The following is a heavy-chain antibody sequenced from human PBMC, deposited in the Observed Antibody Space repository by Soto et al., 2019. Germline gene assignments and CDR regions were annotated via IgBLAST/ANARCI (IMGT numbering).Heavy chain of an antibody. CDR1: GFTLYSYS. CDR3: VRKYPGTRPFDY. D-gene: IGHD2-2*01. Sequence: RPSCAASGFTLYSYSMNWVPQAPGKGLAWVSAIGTDGNTYYANSVKGRFTISRDNSRTTLYLQMNSLRVEDTALYYCVRKYPGTRPFDYWGQGTLVTVSS. CDR2: IGTDGNT. J-gene: IGHJ4*01. V-gene: IGHV3-23*01.